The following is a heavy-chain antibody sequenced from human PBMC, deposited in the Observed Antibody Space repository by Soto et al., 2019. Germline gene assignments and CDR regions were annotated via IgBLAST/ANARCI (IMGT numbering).Heavy chain of an antibody. D-gene: IGHD1-1*01. Sequence: QVHLVQSGAEVKKPGASVKVSCKCSGYTFTSYGITWVRQAPGQGLEWMGWISAHNGNTDYAQKLQGRVTVTRDTSTSTAYMELRSLRSDDTAVYSCARGRYGDYWGQGALVTVSS. V-gene: IGHV1-18*01. CDR3: ARGRYGDY. CDR1: GYTFTSYG. J-gene: IGHJ4*02. CDR2: ISAHNGNT.